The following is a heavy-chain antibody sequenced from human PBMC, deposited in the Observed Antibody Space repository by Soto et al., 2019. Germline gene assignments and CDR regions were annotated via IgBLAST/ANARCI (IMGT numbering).Heavy chain of an antibody. CDR3: ARSIPGTTSFDS. V-gene: IGHV3-72*01. CDR2: SRDKGNSYST. D-gene: IGHD1-7*01. J-gene: IGHJ4*02. Sequence: EVHLVESGGGLVQPGGSLRLSCAGSGFSFSDYYIDWVRQAPGKGLEWVGRSRDKGNSYSTDYAAAVKGRFIVSRDTSKNSLYLQMNSLKADDTALYYCARSIPGTTSFDSWGQGTLVTVSS. CDR1: GFSFSDYY.